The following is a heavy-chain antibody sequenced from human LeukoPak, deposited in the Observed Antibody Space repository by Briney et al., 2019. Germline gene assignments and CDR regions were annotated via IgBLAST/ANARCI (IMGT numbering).Heavy chain of an antibody. CDR2: INPNRGDT. CDR3: AKEGYDGSYFRLDF. V-gene: IGHV1-2*02. D-gene: IGHD1-26*01. CDR1: GYTFTAQY. Sequence: GASARVSCKASGYTFTAQYIHWVRQAPGQGLEWMGWINPNRGDTNYAQKFQVRVTMTRDTSISTAYMELSRLTSDDTAVYYCAKEGYDGSYFRLDFWGQGTLVTVSS. J-gene: IGHJ4*02.